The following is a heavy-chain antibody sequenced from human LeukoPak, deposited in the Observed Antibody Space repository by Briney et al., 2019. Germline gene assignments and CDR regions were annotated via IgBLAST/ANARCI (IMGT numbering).Heavy chain of an antibody. D-gene: IGHD6-19*01. CDR3: ARGYIAVAHDAFDI. J-gene: IGHJ3*02. CDR2: IYYSGST. V-gene: IGHV4-39*07. CDR1: GGSISSSSYY. Sequence: PSETLSLTCTVSGGSISSSSYYWGWIRQPPGKGLEWIVSIYYSGSTYYNLSFKTRVTISVDTSKNQFSLRLSSVTAADTAVYYCARGYIAVAHDAFDIWGQGTMVTVSS.